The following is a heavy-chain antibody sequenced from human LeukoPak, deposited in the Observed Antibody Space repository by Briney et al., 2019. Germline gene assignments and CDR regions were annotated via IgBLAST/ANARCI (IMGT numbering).Heavy chain of an antibody. CDR3: ARVLSSSCSG. CDR2: ISYDGSNA. V-gene: IGHV3-30-3*01. D-gene: IGHD6-13*01. J-gene: IGHJ4*02. Sequence: GGSLRLSCVVSGFTFSTYAMHWVRQAPGKGLEWVAVISYDGSNAYYKESVKGRLTISRDNAKNSLYLQMNSLRAEDTAVYYCARVLSSSCSGWGQGTLVTVSS. CDR1: GFTFSTYA.